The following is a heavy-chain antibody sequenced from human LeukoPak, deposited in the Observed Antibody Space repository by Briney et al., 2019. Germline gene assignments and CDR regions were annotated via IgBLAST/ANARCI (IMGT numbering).Heavy chain of an antibody. Sequence: GGSLRLSCAASGFTFDDYAMHWVRQAPGKGLEWVSSISSSSSYIYYADSVKGRFTISRDNAKNPLYLQMNSLRAEDTAVYYCATRPVARSFDIWGQGTMVTVSS. D-gene: IGHD4-23*01. CDR3: ATRPVARSFDI. V-gene: IGHV3-21*01. CDR1: GFTFDDYA. CDR2: ISSSSSYI. J-gene: IGHJ3*02.